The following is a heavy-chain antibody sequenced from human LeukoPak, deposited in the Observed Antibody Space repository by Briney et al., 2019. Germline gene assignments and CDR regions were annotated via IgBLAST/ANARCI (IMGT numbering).Heavy chain of an antibody. V-gene: IGHV4-34*01. J-gene: IGHJ6*03. D-gene: IGHD1-7*01. CDR3: ARGWLELNYYYMDV. Sequence: KPSETLSLTCAVYGDSFSGYYWSWIRQPPGKGLEWIGEIHHSRGTNYNPSLKSRVTISVDTSKNQFSLKPRSVTAADTAVYYCARGWLELNYYYMDVWGKGTTVTVSS. CDR1: GDSFSGYY. CDR2: IHHSRGT.